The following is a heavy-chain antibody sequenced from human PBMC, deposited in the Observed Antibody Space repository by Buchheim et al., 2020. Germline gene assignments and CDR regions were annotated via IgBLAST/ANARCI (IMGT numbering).Heavy chain of an antibody. Sequence: QVQLQESGPGLVKPSETLSLTCTVSGDSISSYYWSWIRQPPGKGLEWIGYIYYSWNTNYNPSLKSRVTISADTSKNQFSLKLSSVTAADTAVYYCARRDGSAAMGPYYYYGMDVWGQGTT. J-gene: IGHJ6*02. CDR2: IYYSWNT. CDR1: GDSISSYY. V-gene: IGHV4-59*01. CDR3: ARRDGSAAMGPYYYYGMDV. D-gene: IGHD5-18*01.